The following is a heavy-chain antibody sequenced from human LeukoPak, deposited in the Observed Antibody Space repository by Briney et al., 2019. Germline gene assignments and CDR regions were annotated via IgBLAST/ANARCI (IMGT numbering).Heavy chain of an antibody. D-gene: IGHD5-12*01. CDR3: ARYGYSGYADAFDI. CDR1: GYTFTTYA. CDR2: INAGNGNT. Sequence: GASVKVSCKASGYTFTTYAMHWVRQAPGQRLEWMGWINAGNGNTKYSQKFQGRVTITRDTSASTAYIELSSLRSEDTAVYYCARYGYSGYADAFDIWGQGTMVTVSS. J-gene: IGHJ3*02. V-gene: IGHV1-3*01.